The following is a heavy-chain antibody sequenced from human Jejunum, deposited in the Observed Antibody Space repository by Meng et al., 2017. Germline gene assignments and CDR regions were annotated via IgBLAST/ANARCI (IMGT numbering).Heavy chain of an antibody. Sequence: LVDSVGVLVHPVRSLSLYCVAAGISFSTSGMHWVRQVPGKGLEWVAMIWSDGSKKYYADSVKGRFTISRDNSKNTVDLQMDSLRADDTAVYYCARDRGVRDLDHWGQGTLVTVSS. V-gene: IGHV3-33*01. J-gene: IGHJ4*02. D-gene: IGHD3-10*01. CDR1: GISFSTSG. CDR2: IWSDGSKK. CDR3: ARDRGVRDLDH.